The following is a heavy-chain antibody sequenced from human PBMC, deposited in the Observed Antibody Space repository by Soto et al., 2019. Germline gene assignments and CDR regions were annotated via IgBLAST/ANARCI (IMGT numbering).Heavy chain of an antibody. D-gene: IGHD3-3*01. CDR2: IYHSSNT. Sequence: SDTLSLTCVGSGYSISSGCYLGWIRHPPGNGLECIGSIYHSSNTYYNPSLRSRVTMSVDTSTNQFSMRPRSVTAADTYVYYCARAALESIQIFGVVAPYGMEVWGKGNTVT. CDR1: GYSISSGCY. J-gene: IGHJ6*04. V-gene: IGHV4-38-2*01. CDR3: ARAALESIQIFGVVAPYGMEV.